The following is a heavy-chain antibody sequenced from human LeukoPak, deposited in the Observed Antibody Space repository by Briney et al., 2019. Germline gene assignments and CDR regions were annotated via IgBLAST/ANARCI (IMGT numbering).Heavy chain of an antibody. CDR1: GFTFSSYW. J-gene: IGHJ3*02. D-gene: IGHD6-19*01. CDR3: ARDLRKLAVAGPDAFDT. V-gene: IGHV3-7*01. Sequence: GGSLRLSCAASGFTFSSYWMSWVRQAPGKGLEWVANIKQDGSEKYYVDSVKGRFTISRDNAKNSLYLQMNSLRAEDTAVYYCARDLRKLAVAGPDAFDTWGQGTMVTVSS. CDR2: IKQDGSEK.